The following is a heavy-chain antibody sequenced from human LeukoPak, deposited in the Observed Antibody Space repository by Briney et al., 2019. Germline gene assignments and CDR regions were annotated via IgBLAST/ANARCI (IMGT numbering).Heavy chain of an antibody. V-gene: IGHV3-30*04. CDR3: ARSKDTAMAHFDY. J-gene: IGHJ4*02. D-gene: IGHD5-18*01. Sequence: GGSLSLSCAASGFTFSSYAMHWVRQPPGKGLEWVAVISYDGSNKYYPDSVKRRFTISRDNSKNTLYMQMISLRAEDTAVYYCARSKDTAMAHFDYWGQGTLVTVSS. CDR2: ISYDGSNK. CDR1: GFTFSSYA.